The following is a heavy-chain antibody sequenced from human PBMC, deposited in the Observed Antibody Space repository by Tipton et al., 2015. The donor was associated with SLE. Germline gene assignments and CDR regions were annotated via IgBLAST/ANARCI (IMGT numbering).Heavy chain of an antibody. D-gene: IGHD1-7*01. Sequence: TLSLTCTVSGGSISSSGYYWGWIRQPPGKGLEWIGSIYYSGSTYYNPSLNSRVTISVDTSKNQFSLKLRSVTAADTAVYYCARLKGRLELPGYHYYMDVWGKGTTVTVSS. CDR3: ARLKGRLELPGYHYYMDV. J-gene: IGHJ6*03. V-gene: IGHV4-39*01. CDR2: IYYSGST. CDR1: GGSISSSGYY.